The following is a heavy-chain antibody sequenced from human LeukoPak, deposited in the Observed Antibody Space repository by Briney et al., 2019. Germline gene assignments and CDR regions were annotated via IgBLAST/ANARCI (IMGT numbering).Heavy chain of an antibody. D-gene: IGHD6-13*01. CDR1: GFTFSSYW. V-gene: IGHV3-7*05. CDR2: IKQDGSEK. CDR3: ARDSIAAAGNYYCYGMDV. Sequence: PGGSLRLSCAASGFTFSSYWMSCVRQAPGKGLEWVANIKQDGSEKYYVDSVKGRFTISRDNAKNSLYLQMNSLRAEDTAVYYCARDSIAAAGNYYCYGMDVWGQGTTVTVSS. J-gene: IGHJ6*02.